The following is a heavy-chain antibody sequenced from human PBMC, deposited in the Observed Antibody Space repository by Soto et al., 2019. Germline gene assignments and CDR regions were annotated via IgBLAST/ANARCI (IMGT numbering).Heavy chain of an antibody. V-gene: IGHV4-59*12. CDR2: IYGTGTT. Sequence: SETLSLTCTVSDGSISSYYWSWIRQPPGKGLEWIGYIYGTGTTNYSPSLTNRVTISVDMSKNQFSLRLSSVTAADTAVYYCARGYRKWFGEQTRWFDPWGQGTLVTVSS. CDR3: ARGYRKWFGEQTRWFDP. D-gene: IGHD3-10*01. CDR1: DGSISSYY. J-gene: IGHJ5*02.